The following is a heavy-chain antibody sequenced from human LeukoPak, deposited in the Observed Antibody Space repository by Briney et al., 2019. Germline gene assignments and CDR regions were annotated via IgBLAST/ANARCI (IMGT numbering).Heavy chain of an antibody. J-gene: IGHJ4*02. CDR2: ISAYNGNT. CDR3: ARGSPEDCGGDCYLVDY. V-gene: IGHV1-18*01. D-gene: IGHD2-21*02. Sequence: GASVKVSCKASGYTFTSYGIGWVRQAPGQGLEWMGWISAYNGNTNYAQKLQGRVTMTTDTSTSTAYMELRSLRSDDTAVYYCARGSPEDCGGDCYLVDYWGQGTLVTVSS. CDR1: GYTFTSYG.